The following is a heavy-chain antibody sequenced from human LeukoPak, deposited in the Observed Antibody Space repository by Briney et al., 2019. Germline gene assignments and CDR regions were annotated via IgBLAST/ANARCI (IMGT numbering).Heavy chain of an antibody. Sequence: ASVKVSCKASGYTFTSYDINWVRQATGQGLEWMGWMNPNSGNTGKAQKSQGRVTMPTNTSINTAYMELSRLRSEDTAEYHCARERITMVRGGRYYYMDVWGKGTTVTVSS. CDR2: MNPNSGNT. CDR1: GYTFTSYD. CDR3: ARERITMVRGGRYYYMDV. D-gene: IGHD3-10*01. J-gene: IGHJ6*03. V-gene: IGHV1-8*01.